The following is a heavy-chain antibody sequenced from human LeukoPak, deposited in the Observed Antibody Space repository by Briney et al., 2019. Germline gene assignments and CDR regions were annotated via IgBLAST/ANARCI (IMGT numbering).Heavy chain of an antibody. D-gene: IGHD3-22*01. Sequence: ASVKVSFKASGYTFTSYDINWVRQAAGQGFEWMGWMNPNSGNTVYAQNFQGRVTMTRNTSISTAYMELSGLGSEDTAVYYCASGLSTSRITMMGYWGQGTLVTVSS. CDR2: MNPNSGNT. V-gene: IGHV1-8*01. J-gene: IGHJ4*02. CDR1: GYTFTSYD. CDR3: ASGLSTSRITMMGY.